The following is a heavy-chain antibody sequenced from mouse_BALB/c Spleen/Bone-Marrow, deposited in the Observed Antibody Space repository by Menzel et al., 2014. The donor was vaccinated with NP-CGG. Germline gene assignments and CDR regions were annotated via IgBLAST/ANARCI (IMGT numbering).Heavy chain of an antibody. D-gene: IGHD1-1*01. CDR2: IDPANGNT. CDR3: ARYYYGSSLFDY. CDR1: GFNIKDTY. V-gene: IGHV14-3*02. J-gene: IGHJ2*01. Sequence: LVESGAELVKPGASVKLSCTASGFNIKDTYMHWVKQRPEQGLEWIGRIDPANGNTKYDPKFQGKATITADTSSNTAYLQLSSLTSEDTAVYYCARYYYGSSLFDYWGQGTTLTVSS.